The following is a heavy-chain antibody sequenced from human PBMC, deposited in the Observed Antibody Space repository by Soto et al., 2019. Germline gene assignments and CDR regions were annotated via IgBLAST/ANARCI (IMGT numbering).Heavy chain of an antibody. D-gene: IGHD3-3*01. CDR3: ARGPEDCGVVIAQPLDY. CDR1: GYTFTGYF. V-gene: IGHV1-2*04. Sequence: QVQLVQSETEVKKPGASVKVSCKASGYTFTGYFMHWVRQAPGQGLEWMGWINPHSGATKYAQTFQGWVTMTRDTSITTAYMEMSRLRSDDTAVYYCARGPEDCGVVIAQPLDYWGQGTLVTVSS. J-gene: IGHJ4*02. CDR2: INPHSGAT.